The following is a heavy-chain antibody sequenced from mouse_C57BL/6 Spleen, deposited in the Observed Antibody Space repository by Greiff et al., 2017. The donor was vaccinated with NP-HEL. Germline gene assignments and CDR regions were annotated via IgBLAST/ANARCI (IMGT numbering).Heavy chain of an antibody. J-gene: IGHJ1*03. Sequence: EVQLVESGGGLVKPGGSLKLSCAASGFTFSSYTMSWVRQTPEKRLEWVATISGGGGNTYYPDSVKGRFTISRDNAKNTLYLQMSSLRSEDTALYYCARHGAKRGYWYFDVWGTGTTVTVSS. CDR3: ARHGAKRGYWYFDV. V-gene: IGHV5-9*01. CDR2: ISGGGGNT. CDR1: GFTFSSYT.